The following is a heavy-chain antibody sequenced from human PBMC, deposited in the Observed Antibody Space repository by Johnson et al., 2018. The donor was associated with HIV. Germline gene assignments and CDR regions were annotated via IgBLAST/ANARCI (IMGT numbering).Heavy chain of an antibody. D-gene: IGHD4-17*01. CDR1: GFSFSSYD. CDR3: AKLPVLYGDFDDAFNI. J-gene: IGHJ3*02. V-gene: IGHV3-30*18. CDR2: ISYDGSNK. Sequence: QVQLVESGGGVVQPGRSLRLSCAASGFSFSSYDMHWVRQAPGKGLEWVAVISYDGSNKYYADSVKGRFTISRDNSKNTLYLQMNSLRAEDTAVYYCAKLPVLYGDFDDAFNIWDQGTMVTVSS.